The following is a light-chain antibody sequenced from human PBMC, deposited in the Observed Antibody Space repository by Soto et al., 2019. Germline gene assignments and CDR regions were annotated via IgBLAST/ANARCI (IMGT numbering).Light chain of an antibody. CDR3: SSYTSSSTLVV. CDR1: SSDVGCYNY. J-gene: IGLJ2*01. Sequence: QSVLPQPASVSGSPGQSITISCTGTSSDVGCYNYVSWYQQHPGKAPKLMIYDVSNRPSGVSNRFSGSKSGNTASLTISGLQAEDEADYYCSSYTSSSTLVVFGGGTQLTFL. CDR2: DVS. V-gene: IGLV2-14*01.